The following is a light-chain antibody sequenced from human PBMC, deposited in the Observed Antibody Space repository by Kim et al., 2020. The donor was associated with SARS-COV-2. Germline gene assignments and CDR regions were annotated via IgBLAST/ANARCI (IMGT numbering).Light chain of an antibody. CDR1: QSFTSDY. J-gene: IGKJ1*01. CDR3: QRYGTSPPWT. Sequence: EIVLTQSPGTLSLSPGERATLSCRASQSFTSDYLAWYQQKPGQPPRLVILETSRRATGIPDRFSGSGSGTDFTLTISRLEPEDFAVYYCQRYGTSPPWTFGQGTRVEIK. CDR2: ETS. V-gene: IGKV3-20*01.